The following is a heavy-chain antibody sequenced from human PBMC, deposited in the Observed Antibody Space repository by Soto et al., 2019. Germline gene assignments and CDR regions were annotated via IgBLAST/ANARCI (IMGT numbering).Heavy chain of an antibody. CDR3: ARAFFY. CDR1: GFSFSDHN. CDR2: SRNKANSYTT. J-gene: IGHJ4*02. V-gene: IGHV3-72*01. Sequence: EVQLVESGGGLVQPGGSLRLSCAASGFSFSDHNMDWVRQAPGKGLEWVGRSRNKANSYTTAYAASVKGRFTVARDDSTHPLYRQMTSLKAVHTAVYYCARAFFYWGQGSLVSVSS. D-gene: IGHD3-3*01.